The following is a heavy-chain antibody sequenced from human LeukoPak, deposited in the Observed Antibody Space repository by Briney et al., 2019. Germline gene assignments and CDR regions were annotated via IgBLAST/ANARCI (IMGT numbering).Heavy chain of an antibody. V-gene: IGHV3-23*01. J-gene: IGHJ4*02. CDR3: ARERNLEIAVAGTIFDY. D-gene: IGHD6-19*01. CDR1: GFTFSSYA. CDR2: ISGSGGST. Sequence: GGSLRLSCAASGFTFSSYAMSWVRQAPGKGLEWVSAISGSGGSTYYADSVKGRFTISRDNSKNTLYLQMNSLRAEDTALYYCARERNLEIAVAGTIFDYWGQGTLVTVSS.